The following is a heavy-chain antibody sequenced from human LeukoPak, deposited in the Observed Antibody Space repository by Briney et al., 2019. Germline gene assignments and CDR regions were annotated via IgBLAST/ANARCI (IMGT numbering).Heavy chain of an antibody. D-gene: IGHD5-18*01. CDR1: GGSFSGYY. V-gene: IGHV4-59*01. Sequence: SETLSLTCAVYGGSFSGYYWSWIRQPPGKGLEWIGYIYYSGSTNYNPSLKSRVTISVDTSKNQFSLKLSSVTAADTAVYYCARMGDTAVAAGYWYFDLWGRGTLVTVSS. CDR2: IYYSGST. J-gene: IGHJ2*01. CDR3: ARMGDTAVAAGYWYFDL.